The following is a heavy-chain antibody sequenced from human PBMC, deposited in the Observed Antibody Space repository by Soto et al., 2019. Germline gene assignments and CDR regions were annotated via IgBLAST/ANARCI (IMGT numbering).Heavy chain of an antibody. D-gene: IGHD2-15*01. CDR2: IYYSGST. J-gene: IGHJ5*02. Sequence: QVQLQESGPGLVKPSQTLSLTCTVSGGSISSGGYYWSWIRQHPGKGLEWIGYIYYSGSTYYNPSLKSRVTISVDTSKNQCSRKLSSVTAADTAVYYCASIVVVAATVNNWFDPWGQGTLVTVSS. CDR3: ASIVVVAATVNNWFDP. CDR1: GGSISSGGYY. V-gene: IGHV4-31*03.